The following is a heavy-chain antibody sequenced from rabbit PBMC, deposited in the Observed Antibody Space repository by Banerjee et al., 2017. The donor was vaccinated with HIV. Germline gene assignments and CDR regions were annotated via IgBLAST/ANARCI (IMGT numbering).Heavy chain of an antibody. J-gene: IGHJ4*01. D-gene: IGHD4-1*01. CDR1: GFDFSSYG. CDR3: ARDLAGVIGWNFGL. CDR2: IDPVFGTT. Sequence: QEQLEESGGGLVRPGGSLTLTCKASGFDFSSYGVSWVRQAPGKGLEWIGHIDPVFGTTYYASWVNGRFTISKTSSTTVTLQMTSLTAADTATYFCARDLAGVIGWNFGLWGPGTLVTVS. V-gene: IGHV1S45*01.